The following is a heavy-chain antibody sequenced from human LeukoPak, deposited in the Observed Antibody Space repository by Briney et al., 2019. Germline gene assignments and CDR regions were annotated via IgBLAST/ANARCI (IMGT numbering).Heavy chain of an antibody. Sequence: PGRSLRLSCAASGFTFSSYAMHWVRQAPGKGLEWVAVISYDGSNKYYADSVKGRFTISRDNSKNTLYLQMNSLRAEDTAVYYCAREGFLEWLSTGYFDYWGQGTLVTVSS. CDR3: AREGFLEWLSTGYFDY. V-gene: IGHV3-30*04. J-gene: IGHJ4*02. CDR2: ISYDGSNK. D-gene: IGHD3-3*01. CDR1: GFTFSSYA.